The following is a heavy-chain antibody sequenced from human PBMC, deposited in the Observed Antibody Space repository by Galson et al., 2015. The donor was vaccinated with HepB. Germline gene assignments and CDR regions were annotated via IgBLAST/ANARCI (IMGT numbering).Heavy chain of an antibody. CDR2: IYYSGNT. V-gene: IGHV4-30-4*01. CDR3: AREMVDGDPPFDY. J-gene: IGHJ4*02. D-gene: IGHD4-17*01. Sequence: TLSLTCTVSGDSISSGDYYWNWIRQPPGKGLEWIGYIYYSGNTHYSPSLKSRISISVDTSKNQFSLKLNSVTAADTAVYYCAREMVDGDPPFDYWGQGTLVTASS. CDR1: GDSISSGDYY.